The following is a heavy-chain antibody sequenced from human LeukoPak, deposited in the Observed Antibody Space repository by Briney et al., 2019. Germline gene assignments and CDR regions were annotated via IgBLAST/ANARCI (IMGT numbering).Heavy chain of an antibody. CDR3: ARHHGVGAAAGAFDI. CDR1: GGSISSYY. V-gene: IGHV4-59*08. J-gene: IGHJ3*02. CDR2: IYYSGST. D-gene: IGHD6-13*01. Sequence: PSETLSLTCTVSGGSISSYYWSWIRQPPGKGLEWIGYIYYSGSTNYNPSLKSRVTISVDTSKNQFSLKLSSVTAADTAVYYCARHHGVGAAAGAFDIWGQGTMVTVSS.